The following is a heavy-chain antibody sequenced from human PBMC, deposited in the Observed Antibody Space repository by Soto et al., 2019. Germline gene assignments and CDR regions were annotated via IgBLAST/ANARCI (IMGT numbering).Heavy chain of an antibody. CDR1: GGSISSYY. CDR3: ATKPPYSTVWYYIDY. D-gene: IGHD2-2*01. Sequence: PSETLSLTCTVSGGSISSYYWSWIRQPPGKALEWIGYIYHSGSTNYNPSLKSRVTISVDTSKNQLSLNLSSVTAADTAVYYCATKPPYSTVWYYIDYWGQGALVTVSS. V-gene: IGHV4-59*03. CDR2: IYHSGST. J-gene: IGHJ4*02.